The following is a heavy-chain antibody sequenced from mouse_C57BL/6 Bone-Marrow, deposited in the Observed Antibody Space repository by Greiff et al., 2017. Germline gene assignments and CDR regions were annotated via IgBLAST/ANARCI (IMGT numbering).Heavy chain of an antibody. CDR1: GYTFTSYA. V-gene: IGHV1-81*01. Sequence: QVKLQQSGAELARPGASVKLSCKASGYTFTSYAISWVQQTTGKGLEWIGEIYPRSGNTYYNETVKGKATLTADKSCSTAYLELRMLTSEDATFYCCARLFDYDWLAYWGQGTLVTVSA. CDR3: ARLFDYDWLAY. J-gene: IGHJ3*01. CDR2: IYPRSGNT. D-gene: IGHD2-4*01.